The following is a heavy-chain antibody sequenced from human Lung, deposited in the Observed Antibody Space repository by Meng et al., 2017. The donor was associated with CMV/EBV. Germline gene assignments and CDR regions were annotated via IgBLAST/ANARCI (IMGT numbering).Heavy chain of an antibody. V-gene: IGHV1-18*01. D-gene: IGHD3-3*01. CDR1: GYTFTSYG. Sequence: ASXXVSXKASGYTFTSYGISWVRQAPGQGLEWMGWISAYNGNTNYAQKLQGRVTMTTDTSTSTAYMELRSLRSDDTAMYYCAISPGGPYDFWSGYFNYGMDVWXQGTTVTVSS. J-gene: IGHJ6*01. CDR3: AISPGGPYDFWSGYFNYGMDV. CDR2: ISAYNGNT.